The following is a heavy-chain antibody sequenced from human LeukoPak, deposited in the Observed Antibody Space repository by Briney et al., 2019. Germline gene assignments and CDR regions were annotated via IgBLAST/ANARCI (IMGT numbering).Heavy chain of an antibody. CDR1: GGSISSSSYY. J-gene: IGHJ4*02. Sequence: SETLSLTCTVSGGSISSSSYYWGWIRQPPGKGLEWIGSIYYSGSTYYNPSLKSRVTISVDTSKNQFSLKLSSVTAADTAVYYCARGPYGSGSQTFDYWGQGTLVTVSS. CDR2: IYYSGST. CDR3: ARGPYGSGSQTFDY. D-gene: IGHD3-10*01. V-gene: IGHV4-39*07.